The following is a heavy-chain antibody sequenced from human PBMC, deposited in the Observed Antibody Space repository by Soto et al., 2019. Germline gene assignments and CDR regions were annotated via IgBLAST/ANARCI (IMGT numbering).Heavy chain of an antibody. CDR2: INHLETT. D-gene: IGHD1-26*01. CDR3: ARGGGSDSFDY. CDR1: GASITFGGYS. V-gene: IGHV4-30-2*01. J-gene: IGHJ4*02. Sequence: SETLSLTCTVSGASITFGGYSWSWIRQTPGKGLEWIGYINHLETTFYNPSFESRLTLSIDRAKNQFSLKLHSMSAADRAVYFCARGGGSDSFDYRGQGILVTVSS.